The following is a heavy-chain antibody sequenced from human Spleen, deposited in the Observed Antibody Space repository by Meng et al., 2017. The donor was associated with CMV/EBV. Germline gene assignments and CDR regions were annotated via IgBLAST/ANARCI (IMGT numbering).Heavy chain of an antibody. CDR1: GYTFTSYD. D-gene: IGHD3-22*01. V-gene: IGHV1-8*01. CDR3: ARREYYDSSGFSFDY. CDR2: MNPNSGNT. J-gene: IGHJ4*02. Sequence: SGYTFTSYDINWVRQVTGQGLEWMGWMNPNSGNTGYAQKFQGRVTMTRNTSISTAYMELSSLRSEDTAVYYCARREYYDSSGFSFDYWGQGTLVTVSS.